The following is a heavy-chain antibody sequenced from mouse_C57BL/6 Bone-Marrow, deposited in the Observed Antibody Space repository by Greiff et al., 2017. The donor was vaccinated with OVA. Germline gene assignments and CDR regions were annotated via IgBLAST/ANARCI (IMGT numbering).Heavy chain of an antibody. V-gene: IGHV5-4*01. Sequence: EVKVVESGGGLVKPGGSLTLSCAASGFTFSSYALSLVRPTPEKRLEWVATISDGGSYTYYPDNVKGRLTIARDNAKNNLYLQMSHLKSEDTAMYYCARDDYTYAMDYWGQGTSVTVSS. CDR3: ARDDYTYAMDY. D-gene: IGHD2-12*01. J-gene: IGHJ4*01. CDR2: ISDGGSYT. CDR1: GFTFSSYA.